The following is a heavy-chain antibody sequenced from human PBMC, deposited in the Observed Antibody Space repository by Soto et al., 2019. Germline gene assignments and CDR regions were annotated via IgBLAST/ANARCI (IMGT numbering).Heavy chain of an antibody. J-gene: IGHJ5*02. Sequence: GGSLRLSCAASEFTFSSYAMSWVRQAPGKGLEWVSAISGSGGSTYYADSVKGRFTISRDNSKNTLYLQMNSLRAEDTAVYYCAAHPAARSSINWFDPWGQGTLVTVSS. CDR3: AAHPAARSSINWFDP. V-gene: IGHV3-23*01. CDR2: ISGSGGST. D-gene: IGHD6-6*01. CDR1: EFTFSSYA.